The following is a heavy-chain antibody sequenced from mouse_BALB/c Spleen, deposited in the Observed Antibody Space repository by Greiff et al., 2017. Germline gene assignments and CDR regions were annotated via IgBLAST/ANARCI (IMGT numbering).Heavy chain of an antibody. D-gene: IGHD1-1*01. CDR1: GFTFSDYY. CDR3: ARDVVATGKSGFDD. CDR2: ISDGGSYT. Sequence: EVHLVESGGGLVKPGGSLKLSCAASGFTFSDYYMYWVRQTPEKRLEWVATISDGGSYTYYPDSVKGRFTISRDNAKNNLYLQMSSLKSEDTAMYDCARDVVATGKSGFDDWGEGTTVTVSA. V-gene: IGHV5-4*02. J-gene: IGHJ1*01.